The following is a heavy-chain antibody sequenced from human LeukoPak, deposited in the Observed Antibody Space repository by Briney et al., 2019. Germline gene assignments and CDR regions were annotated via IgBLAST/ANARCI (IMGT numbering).Heavy chain of an antibody. V-gene: IGHV3-23*01. CDR2: ISGSGDYT. CDR1: GFTLSTYW. Sequence: GGSLRLSCAASGFTLSTYWMHWVRQAPGKGLEWVSTISGSGDYTYYADSVKGRFTISRDNSKNTLYLQMNSLRAEDTAIYYCAKVTYGSGTYGAFDPWGQGTLVTVSS. J-gene: IGHJ5*02. D-gene: IGHD3-10*01. CDR3: AKVTYGSGTYGAFDP.